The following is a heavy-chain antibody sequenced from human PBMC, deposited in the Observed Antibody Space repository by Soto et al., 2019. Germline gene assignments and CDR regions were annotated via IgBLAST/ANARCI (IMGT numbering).Heavy chain of an antibody. D-gene: IGHD3-22*01. CDR3: ARDIADSSELSPDY. CDR1: GYTFTGYY. CDR2: INPNSGGT. J-gene: IGHJ4*02. V-gene: IGHV1-2*02. Sequence: VASVKVSCKASGYTFTGYYMHCVRQAPGQVLEWMGWINPNSGGTNYAQKFQGRVTMTRDTSISTAYMELSRLRSDDTAVYYCARDIADSSELSPDYWGQGTLVTVSS.